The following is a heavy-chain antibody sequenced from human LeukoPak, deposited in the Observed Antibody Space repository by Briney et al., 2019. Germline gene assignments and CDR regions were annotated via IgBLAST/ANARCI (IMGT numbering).Heavy chain of an antibody. D-gene: IGHD3-10*01. J-gene: IGHJ5*02. V-gene: IGHV1-3*01. CDR2: INAGNGNT. Sequence: ASVKVSCKASGYTFTSYAMHWVRQAPGQRLEWMGWINAGNGNTKYSQKFQGRVTITRDTSASTAYMELSSLRSEDTAVYYCAADGSGSYYPSNWFDPWGQGTLVTVSS. CDR1: GYTFTSYA. CDR3: AADGSGSYYPSNWFDP.